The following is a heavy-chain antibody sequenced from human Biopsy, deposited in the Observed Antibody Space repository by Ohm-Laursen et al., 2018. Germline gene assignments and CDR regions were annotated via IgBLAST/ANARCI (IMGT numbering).Heavy chain of an antibody. J-gene: IGHJ4*02. CDR3: ARVGSGWAPFDK. CDR2: IFKDGNT. CDR1: GYSISSDYR. D-gene: IGHD6-19*01. Sequence: TLSLTCTVSGYSISSDYRWGWIRQAPGKTPEWLENIFKDGNTHYNPSLRSRLIISIDTSKNQFSLMMTSVSGADTAVYFCARVGSGWAPFDKWGPGTLVTVSS. V-gene: IGHV4-38-2*02.